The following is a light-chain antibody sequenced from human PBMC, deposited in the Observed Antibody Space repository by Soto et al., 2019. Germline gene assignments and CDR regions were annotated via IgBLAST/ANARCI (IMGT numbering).Light chain of an antibody. CDR2: KND. V-gene: IGLV1-47*01. CDR1: GSNIGSNY. J-gene: IGLJ1*01. CDR3: AACDDSLSGHV. Sequence: QSVLTQSPSASGTPGQRVTISCSGSGSNIGSNYVYWYQQLPGTAPKLLIYKNDQRPSGVPDRFSGSKSDTSASLAISGLRSEDEADYYCAACDDSLSGHVFGTGTKLTVL.